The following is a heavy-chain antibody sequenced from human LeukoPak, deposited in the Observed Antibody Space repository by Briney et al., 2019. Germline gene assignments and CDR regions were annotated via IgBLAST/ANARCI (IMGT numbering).Heavy chain of an antibody. Sequence: GGSLRLSCAASGFTFSSHAVSWVRQAPGKGLEWVSAISGSGGDTYYADSVKGRFTISRDNSKNTLYLQMNSLRAEDTAVYYCAKSKLTCSSTSCYAGSLYYYYGMDVWGQGTTVTVSS. V-gene: IGHV3-23*01. J-gene: IGHJ6*02. CDR3: AKSKLTCSSTSCYAGSLYYYYGMDV. CDR1: GFTFSSHA. CDR2: ISGSGGDT. D-gene: IGHD2-2*01.